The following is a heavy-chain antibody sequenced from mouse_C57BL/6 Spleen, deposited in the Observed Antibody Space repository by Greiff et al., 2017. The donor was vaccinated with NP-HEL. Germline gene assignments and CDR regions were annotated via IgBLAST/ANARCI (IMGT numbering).Heavy chain of an antibody. V-gene: IGHV1-82*01. CDR3: ARGYDGYYWYFDV. D-gene: IGHD2-3*01. Sequence: QVQLQQSGPELVKPGASVKISCKASGYAFSSSWMNWVKQRPGKGLEWIGRIYPGDGDTNYNGKFKGKATLTADKSSSTAYMRLSSLTSEDSAVYFCARGYDGYYWYFDVWGTGTTVTVSS. CDR1: GYAFSSSW. CDR2: IYPGDGDT. J-gene: IGHJ1*03.